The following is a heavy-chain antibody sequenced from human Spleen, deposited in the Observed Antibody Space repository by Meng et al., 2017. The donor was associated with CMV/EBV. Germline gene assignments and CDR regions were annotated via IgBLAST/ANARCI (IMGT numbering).Heavy chain of an antibody. D-gene: IGHD3-10*01. CDR2: FHHNVSP. J-gene: IGHJ6*02. V-gene: IGHV4-39*07. CDR1: GDSISGSRYY. CDR3: ARVRGSGPSYDYYYYYGMDV. Sequence: SETLSLTCNVSGDSISGSRYYWGWIRQPPGKGLEWIGSFHHNVSPFYNSSLKSRVTISVDTSKKQFSLKLKSVTAADTAVYYCARVRGSGPSYDYYYYYGMDVWGQGTTVTVSS.